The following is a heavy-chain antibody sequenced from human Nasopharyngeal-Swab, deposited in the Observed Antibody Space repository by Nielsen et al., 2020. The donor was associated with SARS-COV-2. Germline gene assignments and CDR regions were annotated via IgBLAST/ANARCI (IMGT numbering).Heavy chain of an antibody. CDR3: ARERGDGYGDY. Sequence: GGSLRLSCATSGFTFSPYTMTWVRQAPGKGLQWISYITSDNSVQDADSVRGRFTISRDNAKNSLYLQMNSLTAEDTAVYYCARERGDGYGDYWGQGTVVTVAS. CDR2: ITSDNSV. D-gene: IGHD5-24*01. V-gene: IGHV3-48*04. J-gene: IGHJ4*02. CDR1: GFTFSPYT.